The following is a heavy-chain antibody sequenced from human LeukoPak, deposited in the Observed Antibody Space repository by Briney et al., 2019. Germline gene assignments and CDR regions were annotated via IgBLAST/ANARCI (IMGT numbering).Heavy chain of an antibody. CDR3: ARGSPSRR. J-gene: IGHJ4*02. Sequence: GGSLRLSCAASGFTFSSYSMNWARQAPGKGLEWVSYISSSSSTIYYADSVKGRFTISRDNAKNSLYLQMNSLRAEDTAVYYCARGSPSRRWGQGTLVTVSS. CDR1: GFTFSSYS. CDR2: ISSSSSTI. D-gene: IGHD1-14*01. V-gene: IGHV3-48*01.